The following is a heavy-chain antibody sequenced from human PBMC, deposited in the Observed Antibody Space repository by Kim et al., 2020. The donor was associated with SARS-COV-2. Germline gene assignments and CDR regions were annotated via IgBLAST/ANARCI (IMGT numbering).Heavy chain of an antibody. D-gene: IGHD3-22*01. CDR3: AGDRENDPSLYYHV. CDR1: GFSFGDYI. V-gene: IGHV3-23*01. CDR2: ISGAGHRT. Sequence: GGSLRLSCAASGFSFGDYIMSWVRQAPGKGLEWVSGISGAGHRTTYADSVKGRFTISRDNSKRTVSLQMSSLKVDDTATYYCAGDRENDPSLYYHVGGQG. J-gene: IGHJ1*01.